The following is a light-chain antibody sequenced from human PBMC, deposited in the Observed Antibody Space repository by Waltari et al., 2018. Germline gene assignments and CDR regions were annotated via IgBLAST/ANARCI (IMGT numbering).Light chain of an antibody. J-gene: IGLJ3*02. CDR1: SSDVGGYNY. CDR2: DVS. Sequence: QSALTQAASVSGSPGQPITISCTGTSSDVGGYNYVSWYQQHPGKAPKLIIYDVSNRPSGVSNRFSGYKSGNTASLTISGLQAEDEADYYCNSYASSNTRVFGGGTKLTVL. CDR3: NSYASSNTRV. V-gene: IGLV2-14*03.